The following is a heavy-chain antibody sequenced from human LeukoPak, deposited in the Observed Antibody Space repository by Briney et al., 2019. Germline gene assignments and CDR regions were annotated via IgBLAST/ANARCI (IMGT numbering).Heavy chain of an antibody. D-gene: IGHD6-13*01. J-gene: IGHJ3*02. V-gene: IGHV1-3*01. CDR2: INAGNGNT. CDR3: ARGEQQLVVGFDI. Sequence: ASVKVSCKASGYTFTSYAMHWVRQAPGQRLEWMGWINAGNGNTKYSQKFQGRVTITRDTSASTAYMELSSLRSEDTAVYYCARGEQQLVVGFDIWGQGTMVSVSS. CDR1: GYTFTSYA.